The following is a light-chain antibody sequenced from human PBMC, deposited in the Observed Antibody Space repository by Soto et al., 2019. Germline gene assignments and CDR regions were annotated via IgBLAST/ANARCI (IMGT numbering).Light chain of an antibody. CDR3: CAHVGSSTYV. J-gene: IGLJ1*01. CDR1: SIDVDDY. CDR2: DVT. V-gene: IGLV2-11*01. Sequence: QSVLTQPRSVSGSPGQSVTISCSGTSIDVDDYVSWYQQHPGKAPKVIIYDVTKRPSGVPDRFSGSKSGNTASLTVPGLQAEDEADYYCCAHVGSSTYVFGSGTKVTVL.